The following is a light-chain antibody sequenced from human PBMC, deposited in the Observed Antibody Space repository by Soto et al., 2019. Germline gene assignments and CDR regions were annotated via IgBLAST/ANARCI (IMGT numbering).Light chain of an antibody. Sequence: QSALTLPPSVSGSPGQSGTITCTGTSSDVGSYNRLSWYQQPPGTAPKLIMYEVNTGPSGVPDRFSGSKSGSTASLTISGLQAEDEADYYCSLYISGSTYVFGTGTKLTVL. J-gene: IGLJ1*01. CDR2: EVN. CDR3: SLYISGSTYV. V-gene: IGLV2-18*01. CDR1: SSDVGSYNR.